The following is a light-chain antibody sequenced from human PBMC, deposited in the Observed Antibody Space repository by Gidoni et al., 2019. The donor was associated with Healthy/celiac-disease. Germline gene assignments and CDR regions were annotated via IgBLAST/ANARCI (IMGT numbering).Light chain of an antibody. CDR3: QQYNNWPLWT. J-gene: IGKJ1*01. CDR2: GAS. Sequence: EIVMTQSPATLSGSPGERATLSCRASQSISSNLAWYQQKPGQAPRLPIYGASTRATGIPARFSGSGSGTEFTLTISSLQSEDFAVYYCQQYNNWPLWTFGQGTKVEIK. V-gene: IGKV3-15*01. CDR1: QSISSN.